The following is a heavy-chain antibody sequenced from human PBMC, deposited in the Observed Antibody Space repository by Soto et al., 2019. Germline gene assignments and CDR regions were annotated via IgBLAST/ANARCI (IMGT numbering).Heavy chain of an antibody. CDR3: ARFGEPPHFDY. J-gene: IGHJ4*02. CDR2: ISSSSSYI. V-gene: IGHV3-21*01. D-gene: IGHD3-16*01. CDR1: GFTFSSYS. Sequence: GGSLRLSCAASGFTFSSYSMNWVRQAPGKGLEWVSSISSSSSYIYHADSVKGRFTISRDNAKNSLYLQMNSLRAEDTAVYYCARFGEPPHFDYWGQGTLVTVSS.